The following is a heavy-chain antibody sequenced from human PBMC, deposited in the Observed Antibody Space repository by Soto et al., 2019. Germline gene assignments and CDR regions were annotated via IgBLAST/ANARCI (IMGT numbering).Heavy chain of an antibody. D-gene: IGHD5-12*01. J-gene: IGHJ6*03. CDR1: GYRFSDYY. CDR2: MNPNSGDI. Sequence: QVQLVQSGAEVKKPGASVTVSCKASGYRFSDYYLHWVRQAPGQGPEWMGWMNPNSGDIKYAQKFKGRVTITRDTSVRTAFMELNWLKSVKTAVYYCARESGGATATLDYYYFYMDVWGIGTTVTVSS. CDR3: ARESGGATATLDYYYFYMDV. V-gene: IGHV1-2*02.